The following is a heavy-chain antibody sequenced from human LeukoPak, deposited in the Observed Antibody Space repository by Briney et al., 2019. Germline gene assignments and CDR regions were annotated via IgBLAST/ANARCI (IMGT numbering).Heavy chain of an antibody. CDR2: INNDGSRT. CDR3: ARGGLPGGFDY. V-gene: IGHV3-74*01. CDR1: GFTLSNSW. J-gene: IGHJ4*02. Sequence: GGSLRLSCAASGFTLSNSWMFWVRPAPGKGLGWVSDINNDGSRTSYADSVKGRFTISRDGAKNTLFLQMNSLRAEDTAVYYCARGGLPGGFDYWGQGTLVTVSS. D-gene: IGHD7-27*01.